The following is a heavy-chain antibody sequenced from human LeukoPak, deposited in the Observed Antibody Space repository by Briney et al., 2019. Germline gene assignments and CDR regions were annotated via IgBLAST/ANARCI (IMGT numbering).Heavy chain of an antibody. CDR2: ISADGSST. CDR1: GFTLSSYW. Sequence: GGSLRLSCAVSGFTLSSYWMHWVRQAPGKGLVWVSRISADGSSTNYADSVKGRFTISRDNAKNTLCLQMNSLRAEDTAVYYCARTPIIGNNWFDPWGQGTLVTVSS. J-gene: IGHJ5*02. CDR3: ARTPIIGNNWFDP. D-gene: IGHD1-26*01. V-gene: IGHV3-74*01.